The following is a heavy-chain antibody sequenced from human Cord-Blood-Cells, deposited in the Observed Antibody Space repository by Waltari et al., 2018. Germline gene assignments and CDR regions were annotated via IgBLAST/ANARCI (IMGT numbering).Heavy chain of an antibody. D-gene: IGHD1-20*01. CDR3: ARYNWDYYYYYMDV. CDR2: IYYSGCT. V-gene: IGHV4-39*01. Sequence: QLQLQESGPGLVKPSETLSLTCTVSGGSISSSSYYWGWIRQPPGKGLEWIGSIYYSGCTYNNPSLKRGVTISVETSTNQLSLKLSSVTAADTAVYYCARYNWDYYYYYMDVWGKVTTVTVSS. CDR1: GGSISSSSYY. J-gene: IGHJ6*03.